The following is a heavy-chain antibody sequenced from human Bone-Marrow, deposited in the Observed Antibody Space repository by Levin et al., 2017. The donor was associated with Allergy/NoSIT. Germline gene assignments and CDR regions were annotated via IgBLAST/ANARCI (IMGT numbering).Heavy chain of an antibody. CDR1: GFTFSDYY. V-gene: IGHV3-11*01. J-gene: IGHJ6*02. D-gene: IGHD5-12*01. CDR3: AREATGYGMDV. Sequence: KASETLSLTCAASGFTFSDYYMSWIRQAPGKGLEWVSYISSSGSTIYYADSVKGRFTISRDNAKNSLYLQMNSLRAEDTAVYYCAREATGYGMDVWGQGTTVTVSS. CDR2: ISSSGSTI.